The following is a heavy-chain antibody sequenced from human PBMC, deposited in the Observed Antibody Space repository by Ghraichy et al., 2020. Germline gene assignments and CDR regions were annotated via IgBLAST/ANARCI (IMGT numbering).Heavy chain of an antibody. CDR2: INHSGST. J-gene: IGHJ6*02. Sequence: SETLSLTCAVYGGSFSGYYWSWIRQPPGKGLEWIGEINHSGSTNYNPSLKSRVTISVDTSKNQFSLKLSSVTAADTAVYYCARGLQIYCSGGSCYPYYYYGMDVGAKGQRSPSP. CDR1: GGSFSGYY. V-gene: IGHV4-34*01. D-gene: IGHD2-15*01. CDR3: ARGLQIYCSGGSCYPYYYYGMDV.